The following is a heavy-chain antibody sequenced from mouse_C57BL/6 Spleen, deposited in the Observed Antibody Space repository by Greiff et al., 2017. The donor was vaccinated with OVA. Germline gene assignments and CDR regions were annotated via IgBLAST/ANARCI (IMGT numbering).Heavy chain of an antibody. J-gene: IGHJ4*01. CDR1: GFTFSDYG. CDR2: ISSGSSTI. CDR3: ARENYDGIYYYAMDY. V-gene: IGHV5-17*01. D-gene: IGHD2-4*01. Sequence: EVQLVESGGGLVKPGGSLKLSCAASGFTFSDYGMHWVRQAPEKGLEWVAYISSGSSTIYYADTVKGRFTISRDNAKNTLFLQMTSLRSEDTAMFYCARENYDGIYYYAMDYWGQGTSVTVSS.